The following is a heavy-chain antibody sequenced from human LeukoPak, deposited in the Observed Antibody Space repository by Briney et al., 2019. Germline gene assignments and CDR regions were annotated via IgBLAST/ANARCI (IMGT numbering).Heavy chain of an antibody. CDR2: IYYSGST. CDR1: GVSISSSSYY. J-gene: IGHJ4*02. Sequence: PSETLSLNCTVSGVSISSSSYYWGWIRQPPGKGLGWIGSIYYSGSTYYNQSLKSRVTISVDTSENQVSLNLSSVTAADTAVYYCARTEVESETYYFRDYGGQGTLVTVPS. D-gene: IGHD3-10*01. CDR3: ARTEVESETYYFRDY. V-gene: IGHV4-39*01.